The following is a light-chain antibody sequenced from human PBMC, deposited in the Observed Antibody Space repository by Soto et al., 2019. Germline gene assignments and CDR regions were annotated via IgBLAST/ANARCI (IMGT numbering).Light chain of an antibody. J-gene: IGKJ5*01. CDR1: QSLSTRY. V-gene: IGKV3-20*01. CDR2: DAS. CDR3: QQNDSSPT. Sequence: EIVLTQSPGTLSLFPGERATLSCRASQSLSTRYLAWYQQKPDQAPRLLNYDASNRATGIPDRFGGSWSGTVSPLTITRLEPEDSGVYYWQQNDSSPTFGQGTQLEVK.